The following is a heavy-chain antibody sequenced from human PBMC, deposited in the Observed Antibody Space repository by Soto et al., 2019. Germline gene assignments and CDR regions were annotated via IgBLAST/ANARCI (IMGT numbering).Heavy chain of an antibody. D-gene: IGHD3-3*01. CDR3: ARVPDSYDFWSGYRIFDY. V-gene: IGHV4-39*01. Sequence: QLQLQESGPGLVKPSETLSLTCTVSGGSISSSSYYWGWIRQPPGKGLGWIGSIYYSGSTYYNPSLKSRVTISADPSKNQSSLKLSSVTAADTAVYYCARVPDSYDFWSGYRIFDYWGQGTLVTVSS. CDR1: GGSISSSSYY. CDR2: IYYSGST. J-gene: IGHJ4*02.